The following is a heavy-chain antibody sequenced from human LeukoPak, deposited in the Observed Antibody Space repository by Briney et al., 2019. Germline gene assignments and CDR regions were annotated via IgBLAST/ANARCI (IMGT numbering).Heavy chain of an antibody. V-gene: IGHV3-21*01. CDR2: ISSSSSYI. J-gene: IGHJ4*02. D-gene: IGHD6-19*01. CDR3: ARDFYSSGCKGD. Sequence: GGSLRLSCAASGFTFSSYSMNWVRQAPGKGLEWVSSISSSSSYIYYADSVKGRFTISRYNAKNSLYLQMNSLRAEDTAVYYCARDFYSSGCKGDWGQGTLVTVSS. CDR1: GFTFSSYS.